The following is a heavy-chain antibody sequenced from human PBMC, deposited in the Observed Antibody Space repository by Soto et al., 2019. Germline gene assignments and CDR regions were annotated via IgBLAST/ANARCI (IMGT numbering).Heavy chain of an antibody. CDR2: ISNSGNT. CDR3: AGDRGQVRAYTYGSNAFYYYGIDV. D-gene: IGHD5-18*01. V-gene: IGHV4-59*01. Sequence: TSETLSLTCTVSGGSISSYYWSWIRQPPGKGLECIGYISNSGNTNYNASLKSRVTISVDTSKNQFSLKLTSVTAADTALYYCAGDRGQVRAYTYGSNAFYYYGIDVWGQGTTVTVSS. J-gene: IGHJ6*02. CDR1: GGSISSYY.